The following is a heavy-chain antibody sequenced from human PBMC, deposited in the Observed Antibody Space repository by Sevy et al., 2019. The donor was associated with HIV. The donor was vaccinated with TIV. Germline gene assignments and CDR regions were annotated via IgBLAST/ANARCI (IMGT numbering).Heavy chain of an antibody. CDR3: AREGGGYYDFWSGYGGNYYYGMDV. Sequence: GGSLRLSCAASGFTFSSYWMSWVRQAPGKGLEWVANIKQDGSEKYYVDSVKGRFTISRDNAKNSLYLEMNSLRDEDTAVYYCAREGGGYYDFWSGYGGNYYYGMDVWGQGTTVTVSS. J-gene: IGHJ6*02. D-gene: IGHD3-3*01. CDR1: GFTFSSYW. V-gene: IGHV3-7*01. CDR2: IKQDGSEK.